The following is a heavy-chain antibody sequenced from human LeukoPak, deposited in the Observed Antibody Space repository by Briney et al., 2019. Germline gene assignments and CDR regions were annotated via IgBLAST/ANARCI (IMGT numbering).Heavy chain of an antibody. CDR3: ARTAGRTFDY. V-gene: IGHV1-2*06. J-gene: IGHJ4*02. CDR1: GYTFTDYY. D-gene: IGHD6-6*01. CDR2: INPNSGGT. Sequence: ASVKVSCRASGYTFTDYYVHWVRQAPGQGLEWMGRINPNSGGTNFAQKFQGRVTMARDTSISTAYMELSSLRSEDTAVYYCARTAGRTFDYWGQGTLVTVSS.